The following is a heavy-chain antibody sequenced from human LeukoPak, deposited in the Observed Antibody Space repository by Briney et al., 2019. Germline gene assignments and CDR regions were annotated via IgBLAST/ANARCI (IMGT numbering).Heavy chain of an antibody. CDR3: ARARSARWGLDV. CDR1: GGPFSGYY. D-gene: IGHD4-23*01. J-gene: IGHJ6*02. Sequence: SETLSLTCEVHGGPFSGYYWSWIRQSPGKGLEWIGEINHTGRSHYNPSVESRVTISVGTSKNQFSLRLSSVTAADTGVYFCARARSARWGLDVWGQGTTVSVSS. CDR2: INHTGRS. V-gene: IGHV4-34*01.